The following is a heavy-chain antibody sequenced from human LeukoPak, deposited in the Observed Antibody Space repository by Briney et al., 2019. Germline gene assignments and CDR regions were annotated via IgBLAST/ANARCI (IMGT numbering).Heavy chain of an antibody. CDR3: ARGNTNAFDI. J-gene: IGHJ3*02. Sequence: KSSETLSLTCTVSGGSLSSYYWICIRQPAGKGLEWIGRIYTSGITNYNPSLKSRVTMSVDTSKNQCSLKLSSVTAADTAVYYCARGNTNAFDIWGQGTMVTVSS. CDR2: IYTSGIT. D-gene: IGHD2-2*01. CDR1: GGSLSSYY. V-gene: IGHV4-4*07.